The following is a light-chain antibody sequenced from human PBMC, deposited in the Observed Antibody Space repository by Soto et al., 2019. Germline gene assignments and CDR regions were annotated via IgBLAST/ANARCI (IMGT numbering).Light chain of an antibody. CDR1: SSNIGSNY. Sequence: QSVLTQPPSASGTPGQRVTISCSGSSSNIGSNYVYWYQQLPGTAPKLLIYRNNQRPSGVPDRFSGSKSGTSASLAISGLRPEEEADYYCAAWDDSRSGVVFGGGTKVTVL. CDR2: RNN. CDR3: AAWDDSRSGVV. V-gene: IGLV1-47*01. J-gene: IGLJ2*01.